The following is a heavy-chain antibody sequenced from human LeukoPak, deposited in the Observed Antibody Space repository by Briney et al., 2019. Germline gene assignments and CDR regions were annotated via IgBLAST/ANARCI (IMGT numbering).Heavy chain of an antibody. CDR1: GGSFSSSSYY. Sequence: PSETLSLTCTVSGGSFSSSSYYWGWIRQPPGKGLEWIGSIYYSGSTYYNPSLKSRVTISVDTSKNQFSLRLNSVTAADTAMYFCAKSGGYGLIDYWGQGTRVIASS. CDR2: IYYSGST. V-gene: IGHV4-39*01. J-gene: IGHJ4*02. D-gene: IGHD1-26*01. CDR3: AKSGGYGLIDY.